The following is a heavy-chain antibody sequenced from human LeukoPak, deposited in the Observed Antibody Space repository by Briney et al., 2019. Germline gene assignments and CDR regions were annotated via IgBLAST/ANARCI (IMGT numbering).Heavy chain of an antibody. Sequence: PGASVKVSCKASGYTLTSYYMHWVRQAPGQGLEWMGIINPSGGSTSYAQKFQGRVTMTRDTSTSTVYMELSSLRSEDTAVYYCARSRITMVRGVIRGSYFDYWGQGTLVTVSS. CDR1: GYTLTSYY. D-gene: IGHD3-10*01. V-gene: IGHV1-46*01. J-gene: IGHJ4*02. CDR2: INPSGGST. CDR3: ARSRITMVRGVIRGSYFDY.